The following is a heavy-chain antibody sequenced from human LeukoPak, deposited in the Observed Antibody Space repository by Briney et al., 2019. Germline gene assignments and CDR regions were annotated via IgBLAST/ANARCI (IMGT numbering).Heavy chain of an antibody. V-gene: IGHV4-39*01. CDR1: GGSISSSGYY. D-gene: IGHD3-9*01. Sequence: SETLSLTCTVSGGSISSSGYYWAWIRQPPGKGLAWIGSIYYSGNTYYNPSLRSRVTISVDTSNNKFSLKLSSVTAADTAVYYCARQIPSYDILTGYYNNAFDIWGQGTMVTVSS. CDR2: IYYSGNT. J-gene: IGHJ3*02. CDR3: ARQIPSYDILTGYYNNAFDI.